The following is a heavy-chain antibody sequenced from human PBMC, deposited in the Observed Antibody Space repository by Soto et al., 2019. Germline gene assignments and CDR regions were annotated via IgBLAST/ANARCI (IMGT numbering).Heavy chain of an antibody. Sequence: SETLSLTCTVSGGSISSGGYYWSWIRQPPGKGLEWIGYIYYSGSTYYNPSLKSRVTISVDASKNQFSLKLSSVTAADTAVYYCARVPSYCSGGSCYLAYNWFDPWGQGTLVTVSS. D-gene: IGHD2-15*01. V-gene: IGHV4-31*03. J-gene: IGHJ5*02. CDR3: ARVPSYCSGGSCYLAYNWFDP. CDR2: IYYSGST. CDR1: GGSISSGGYY.